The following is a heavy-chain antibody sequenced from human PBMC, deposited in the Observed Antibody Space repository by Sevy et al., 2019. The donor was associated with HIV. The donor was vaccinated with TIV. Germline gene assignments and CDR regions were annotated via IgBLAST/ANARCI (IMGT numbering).Heavy chain of an antibody. J-gene: IGHJ5*02. Sequence: SESLSLTCTVSGVSVSSYYWSWVRQPPGKGLEWIGYIYYSGSTNYNPSLKSRVTISGDTSKNQISLKLSSVSGADTAVSYCERDLRDYAACTGWFDRWGQATLVTVS. CDR1: GVSVSSYY. D-gene: IGHD4-17*01. CDR2: IYYSGST. CDR3: ERDLRDYAACTGWFDR. V-gene: IGHV4-59*02.